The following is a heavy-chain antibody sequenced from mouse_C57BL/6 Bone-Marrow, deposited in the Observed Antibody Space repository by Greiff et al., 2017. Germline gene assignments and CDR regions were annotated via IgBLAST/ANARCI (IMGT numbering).Heavy chain of an antibody. V-gene: IGHV2-9*01. Sequence: VHLVESGPGLVAPSQRLSIPCTVSGFSLTSFGVDWVRQPPGKGLEWLGAIWGGGSTNYNSALMSRLCISKDNSKSQVCLKMNRLQTDDTAMYDCAKRGLLNWYFDVWGTGTTVTVSS. J-gene: IGHJ1*03. CDR2: IWGGGST. CDR3: AKRGLLNWYFDV. D-gene: IGHD1-1*01. CDR1: GFSLTSFG.